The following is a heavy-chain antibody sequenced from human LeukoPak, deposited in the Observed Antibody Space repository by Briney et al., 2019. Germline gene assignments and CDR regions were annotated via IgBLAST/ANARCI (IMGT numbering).Heavy chain of an antibody. CDR2: IKKTGSET. CDR1: GFTFSHFW. J-gene: IGHJ4*02. Sequence: AGGSLRLSCAASGFTFSHFWTSWVRQAPGKGLEWVAYIKKTGSETYYVDSVKGRFTITRDNTRSSLFLQMYSLRAEDTAVYFCAREDGYCSGGNCYSYFDSWGQGTLVTVSS. V-gene: IGHV3-7*01. D-gene: IGHD2-15*01. CDR3: AREDGYCSGGNCYSYFDS.